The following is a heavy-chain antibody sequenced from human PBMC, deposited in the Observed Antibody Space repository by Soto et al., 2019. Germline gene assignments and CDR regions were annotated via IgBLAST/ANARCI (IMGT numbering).Heavy chain of an antibody. Sequence: ASVKVSCKVSGYTLTELSMHWVRQAPGKGLEWMGGFDPEDGETIYAQKFQGRVTMTEDTSTDTAYMELSSLRSEDTAVYYCATGLYYYGSGSYHYYFDYWGQGTLVTVSS. CDR2: FDPEDGET. J-gene: IGHJ4*02. D-gene: IGHD3-10*01. V-gene: IGHV1-24*01. CDR1: GYTLTELS. CDR3: ATGLYYYGSGSYHYYFDY.